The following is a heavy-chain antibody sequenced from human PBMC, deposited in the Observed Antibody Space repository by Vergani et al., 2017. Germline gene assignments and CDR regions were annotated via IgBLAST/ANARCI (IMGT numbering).Heavy chain of an antibody. J-gene: IGHJ3*02. D-gene: IGHD2-15*01. CDR3: ATSGTIHIVVAASDNGAFDM. CDR1: GFMFNNYN. CDR2: ISTRSYYT. V-gene: IGHV3-21*01. Sequence: EVQLVESGGGLVKPGGSLTLSCAASGFMFNNYNLNWVRQVPGKGLEWVSTISTRSYYTHYADSVRGRYTISRDEAQNSLYLQMNSLRAEDAAVYYWATSGTIHIVVAASDNGAFDMWGQGTVVTVSS.